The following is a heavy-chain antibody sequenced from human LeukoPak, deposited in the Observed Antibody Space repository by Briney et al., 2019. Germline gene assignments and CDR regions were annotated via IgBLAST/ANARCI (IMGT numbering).Heavy chain of an antibody. V-gene: IGHV4-39*01. D-gene: IGHD5-18*01. CDR3: ARLSPHTAMLSDY. Sequence: SETLSLTCTVSGGSISSSSYYWGWIRQPPGKGLEWIGSIYYSGSTYYNPSLKSRVTISVDTSKNQFSLKLSSVTAADTAVYYCARLSPHTAMLSDYWGQGTLVTVSS. J-gene: IGHJ4*02. CDR1: GGSISSSSYY. CDR2: IYYSGST.